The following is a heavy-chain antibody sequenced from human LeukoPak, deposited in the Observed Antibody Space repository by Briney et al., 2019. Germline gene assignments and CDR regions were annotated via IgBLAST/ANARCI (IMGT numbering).Heavy chain of an antibody. CDR2: IYYSGST. V-gene: IGHV4-59*12. CDR3: ARFRGYCSGGSCNL. CDR1: GGSISSYY. J-gene: IGHJ5*02. Sequence: SETLSLSFTVSGGSISSYYWSWIRQPPGEGLEWIGYIYYSGSTNYDPSLKSRVTISVDTSKNQFSLKLSSVTAADTAVYYCARFRGYCSGGSCNLWGQGTLVTVSS. D-gene: IGHD2-15*01.